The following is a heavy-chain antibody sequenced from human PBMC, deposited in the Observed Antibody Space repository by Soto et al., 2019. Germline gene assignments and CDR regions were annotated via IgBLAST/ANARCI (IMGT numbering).Heavy chain of an antibody. CDR3: ANRQIHSGNWDCGVLDY. CDR1: GFSISTSGVG. D-gene: IGHD1-7*01. CDR2: IYWDDDK. Sequence: QITLKESGPTLVAPTQTLTLTCTLSGFSISTSGVGVGWIRQPPGKALEWLAVIYWDDDKRYSPSLRNRLTVSKDTSKNQVALAVTNMDPVDTATYYCANRQIHSGNWDCGVLDYWGPGTLVTVSA. V-gene: IGHV2-5*02. J-gene: IGHJ4*02.